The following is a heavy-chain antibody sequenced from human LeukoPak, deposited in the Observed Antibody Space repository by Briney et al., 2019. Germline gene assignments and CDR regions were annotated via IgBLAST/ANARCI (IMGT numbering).Heavy chain of an antibody. CDR1: GYTFTSYA. Sequence: GASVKVSCKASGYTFTSYAMHWVRQAPGQRLEWMGWINAGNGNTKYSQKFQGRVTITRDTSASTAYMELSSLRSEATAVYYCARDSTFFSSSWYGYWGQGTLVTVSS. D-gene: IGHD6-13*01. CDR3: ARDSTFFSSSWYGY. CDR2: INAGNGNT. J-gene: IGHJ4*02. V-gene: IGHV1-3*01.